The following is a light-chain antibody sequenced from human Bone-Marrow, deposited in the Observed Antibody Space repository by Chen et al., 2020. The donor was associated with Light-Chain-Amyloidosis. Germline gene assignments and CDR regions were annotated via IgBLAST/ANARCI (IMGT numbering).Light chain of an antibody. Sequence: QSALTQPASVSGSAGQAITISCTGSSSDVGGYDYVSWYQQHPGKAPQLIIYDVSNRPSGVSDRFSVSKSGYTASLTISGLQAADEADYYCTSYTSSRTRVFGTGTKVTVL. CDR3: TSYTSSRTRV. CDR2: DVS. CDR1: SSDVGGYDY. J-gene: IGLJ1*01. V-gene: IGLV2-14*01.